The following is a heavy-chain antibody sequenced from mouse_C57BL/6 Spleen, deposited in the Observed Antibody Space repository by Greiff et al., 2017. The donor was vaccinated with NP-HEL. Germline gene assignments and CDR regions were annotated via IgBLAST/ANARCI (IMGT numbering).Heavy chain of an antibody. J-gene: IGHJ3*01. CDR1: GFNIKDYY. CDR3: ARSRDGSPAGFAY. Sequence: VQLKESGAELVKPGASVKLSCTASGFNIKDYYMHWVKQRTEQGLEWIGRIDPEDGETKYAQTFQGKATITADTSSNTAYLQLSSLTSEDTAVYYCARSRDGSPAGFAYWGQGTLVTVSA. CDR2: IDPEDGET. D-gene: IGHD1-1*01. V-gene: IGHV14-2*01.